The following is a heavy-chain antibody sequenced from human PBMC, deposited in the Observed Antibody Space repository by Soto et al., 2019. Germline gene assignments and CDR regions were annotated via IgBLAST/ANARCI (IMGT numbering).Heavy chain of an antibody. CDR2: IKQDGSEK. J-gene: IGHJ5*02. V-gene: IGHV3-7*01. Sequence: EVQLVESGGGLVQPGGSLRLSCAASGFTFSSYWMSWVRQAPGKGLEWVANIKQDGSEKYYVDSVKGRFTISRDNAKNSLYLQMNSLRAEDTAVYYCAREQGPGTEAWFDPWGQGTLVTVSS. D-gene: IGHD1-7*01. CDR1: GFTFSSYW. CDR3: AREQGPGTEAWFDP.